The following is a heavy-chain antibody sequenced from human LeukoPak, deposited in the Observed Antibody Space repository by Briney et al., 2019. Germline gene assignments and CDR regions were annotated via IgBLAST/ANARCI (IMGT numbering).Heavy chain of an antibody. V-gene: IGHV4-59*01. CDR3: ARDSTMMDARWFDP. Sequence: PSETLSLTCTVSGGSISSYYWSWIRQPPGKGLEWIGYVYYSGSTTYNPSLKSRVTIAVDTSKNQFSLRLGSVTAADTAVYYCARDSTMMDARWFDPWGQGTLVTVSS. CDR2: VYYSGST. CDR1: GGSISSYY. D-gene: IGHD3-16*01. J-gene: IGHJ5*02.